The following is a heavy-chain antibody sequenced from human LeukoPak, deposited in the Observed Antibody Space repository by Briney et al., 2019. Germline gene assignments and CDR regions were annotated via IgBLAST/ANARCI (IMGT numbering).Heavy chain of an antibody. CDR1: GFTFSSYG. Sequence: PGGSLRLSCAASGFTFSSYGMHWVRQAPGKGLEWVAVIWYGGSNKYYADSVKGRFTISRDNSKNTLYLQMNSLRAEDTAVYYCAKDLKDSNLVGAFDIWGQGTMVTVSS. CDR3: AKDLKDSNLVGAFDI. D-gene: IGHD2-15*01. V-gene: IGHV3-30*02. J-gene: IGHJ3*02. CDR2: IWYGGSNK.